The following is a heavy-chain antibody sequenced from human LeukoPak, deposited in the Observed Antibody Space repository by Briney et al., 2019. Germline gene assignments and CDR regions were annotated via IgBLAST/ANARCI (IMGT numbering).Heavy chain of an antibody. J-gene: IGHJ3*02. D-gene: IGHD3-22*01. CDR3: ARGPHYYDSSGYRDDFDI. CDR2: INWNGGST. CDR1: GFTFDDYG. V-gene: IGHV3-20*04. Sequence: GGSLRLSCAASGFTFDDYGMSWVRQAPGKGLEWVSGINWNGGSTGYADSVKGRFTISRDNAKNSLYLQMNSLRAEDTALYYCARGPHYYDSSGYRDDFDIWGQGTMVTVSS.